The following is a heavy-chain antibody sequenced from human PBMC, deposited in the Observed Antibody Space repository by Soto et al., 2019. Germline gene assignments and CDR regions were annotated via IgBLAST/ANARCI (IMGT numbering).Heavy chain of an antibody. CDR2: IRSKAYGGTT. Sequence: ALRLSFTASGFTFGDYAMSWFRQAPGKGLEWVGFIRSKAYGGTTEYAASVKGRFTISRDDSKSIAYLQMNSLKTDDTAVYYCTRVGGDYLYYFDFWGQGTLVTVSS. V-gene: IGHV3-49*03. CDR1: GFTFGDYA. CDR3: TRVGGDYLYYFDF. J-gene: IGHJ4*02. D-gene: IGHD4-17*01.